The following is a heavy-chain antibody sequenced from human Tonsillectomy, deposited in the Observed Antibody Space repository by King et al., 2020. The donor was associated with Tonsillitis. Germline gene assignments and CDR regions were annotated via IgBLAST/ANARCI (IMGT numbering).Heavy chain of an antibody. CDR2: ISYDGSNK. D-gene: IGHD5-24*01. V-gene: IGHV3-33*05. CDR1: GFTFSSYD. CDR3: ARDRDGYIFDY. Sequence: VQLVESGGGVVQPGRSLRLSCAASGFTFSSYDMYWVRQAPGKGLEWVAVISYDGSNKYYADSVTSRFTISRDNSKNTLYLQMHSLRAEDTAVYYCARDRDGYIFDYWGQGTLVTVSS. J-gene: IGHJ4*02.